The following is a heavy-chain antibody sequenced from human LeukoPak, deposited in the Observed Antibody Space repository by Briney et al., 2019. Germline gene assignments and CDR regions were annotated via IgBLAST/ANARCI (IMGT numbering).Heavy chain of an antibody. CDR2: INAGNGNT. J-gene: IGHJ5*02. CDR1: GYTFTSYA. D-gene: IGHD3-22*01. V-gene: IGHV1-3*01. Sequence: GASVKVSCKASGYTFTSYAMHWVRQAPGQRLEWMGWINAGNGNTKYSQKFQGRVTITRDTSASTAYMELSSLRSEDTAVYYCAREGDSSGYYANWFDPWGQGTLVTVSS. CDR3: AREGDSSGYYANWFDP.